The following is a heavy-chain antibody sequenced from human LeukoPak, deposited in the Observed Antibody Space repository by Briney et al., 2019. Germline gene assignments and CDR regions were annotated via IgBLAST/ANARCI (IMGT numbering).Heavy chain of an antibody. V-gene: IGHV4-34*01. CDR1: GGSFSGYY. CDR2: INHSGST. D-gene: IGHD3-10*01. Sequence: KCSETLSLTCAVYGGSFSGYYWSWIRQPPGKGLEWIGEINHSGSTNYNPSLKGRVTISVDTSKNQFSLKLSSVTAADTAVYYCARGFGELYRYNWFDPWGQGTLVTVSS. J-gene: IGHJ5*02. CDR3: ARGFGELYRYNWFDP.